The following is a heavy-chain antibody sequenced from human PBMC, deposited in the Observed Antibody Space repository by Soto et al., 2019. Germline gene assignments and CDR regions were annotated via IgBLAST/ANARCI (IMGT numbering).Heavy chain of an antibody. D-gene: IGHD5-18*01. CDR1: GFTFSSYG. V-gene: IGHV3-30*18. CDR3: LKESYAQLWLEDYGMDV. J-gene: IGHJ6*02. Sequence: PGGSRRLSCAAAGFTFSSYGIPWVRQAPCRGLEWVALISYDGTDKYYADSVKGRFTISIDNSKNTLYLQMSSMGPEDTAVYYCLKESYAQLWLEDYGMDVVGQGTTVPVSS. CDR2: ISYDGTDK.